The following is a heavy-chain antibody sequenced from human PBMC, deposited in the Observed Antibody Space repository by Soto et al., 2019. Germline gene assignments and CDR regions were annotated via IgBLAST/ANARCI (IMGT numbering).Heavy chain of an antibody. CDR2: IKSFNGDT. CDR1: GYTFTGYY. Sequence: QVQLVQSGAEVKEPGASVKVSCKASGYTFTGYYMHWARQAPGQGLEWMGWIKSFNGDTNYAQKFQGRVNLTRDTSISTAYMELSRLKSDYTAVYYCARVVSPYYDVLTGNWFDPWGQGTLVTVSS. V-gene: IGHV1-2*02. CDR3: ARVVSPYYDVLTGNWFDP. D-gene: IGHD3-9*01. J-gene: IGHJ5*02.